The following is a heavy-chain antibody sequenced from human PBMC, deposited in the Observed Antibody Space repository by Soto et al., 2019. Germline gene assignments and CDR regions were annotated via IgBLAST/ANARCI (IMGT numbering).Heavy chain of an antibody. CDR1: GYTFTSYA. D-gene: IGHD3-10*01. Sequence: ASVKVSCKASGYTFTSYAMHWVRQAPGQRLEWMGWINAGNGNTKYSQKFQGRVTITRDTSASTAYMELSILRSEDTAVYYCARRDYGSGSKTRGMDVWGQGTTVTVSS. CDR3: ARRDYGSGSKTRGMDV. V-gene: IGHV1-3*01. J-gene: IGHJ6*02. CDR2: INAGNGNT.